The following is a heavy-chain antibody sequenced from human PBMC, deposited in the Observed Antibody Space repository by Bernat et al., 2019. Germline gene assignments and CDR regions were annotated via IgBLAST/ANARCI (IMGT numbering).Heavy chain of an antibody. Sequence: EVQLVESGGGVVQPGGSLRLSCAASGFTFDEFAIHWVRQAPGKGLEWVSLTSGDGSRTYYADFVEGRFTISRDNSKNSLYLQMNSLRTEDTAFYYCTKGDRSGSNYNHFDYWGQGTLVTVSS. CDR2: TSGDGSRT. J-gene: IGHJ4*02. CDR3: TKGDRSGSNYNHFDY. D-gene: IGHD6-25*01. V-gene: IGHV3-43*02. CDR1: GFTFDEFA.